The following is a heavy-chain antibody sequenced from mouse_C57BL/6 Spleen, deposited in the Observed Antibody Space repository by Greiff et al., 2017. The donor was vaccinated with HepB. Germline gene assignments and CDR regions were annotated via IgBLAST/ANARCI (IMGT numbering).Heavy chain of an antibody. J-gene: IGHJ4*01. CDR1: GYTFTSYT. Sequence: QVHVKQSGAELARPGASVKMSCKASGYTFTSYTMHWVKQRPGQGLEWIGYINPSSGYTKYNQKFKDKATLTADKSSSTAYMQLSSLTSEDSAVYYCAREGTRAMDYWGQGTSVTVSS. CDR2: INPSSGYT. D-gene: IGHD3-3*01. CDR3: AREGTRAMDY. V-gene: IGHV1-4*01.